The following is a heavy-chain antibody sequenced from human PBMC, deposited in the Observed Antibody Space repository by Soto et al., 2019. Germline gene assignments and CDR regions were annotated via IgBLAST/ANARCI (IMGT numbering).Heavy chain of an antibody. CDR1: GFTFGDYA. J-gene: IGHJ3*02. CDR2: IRSKAYGGTT. CDR3: TRAQYSYGYGYAFDI. D-gene: IGHD5-18*01. Sequence: GSLRLSCTASGFTFGDYAMSWVRQAPGKGLEWVGFIRSKAYGGTTEYAASVKGRFTISRDDSKSIAYLQMNSLKTEDTAVYYCTRAQYSYGYGYAFDIWGQGTMVTVSS. V-gene: IGHV3-49*04.